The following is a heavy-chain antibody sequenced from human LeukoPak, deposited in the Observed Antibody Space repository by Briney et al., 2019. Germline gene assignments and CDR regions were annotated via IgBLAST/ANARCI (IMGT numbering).Heavy chain of an antibody. CDR2: IYPGDSDA. CDR3: ARRGGSYARYYYGMDV. CDR1: GYSFTSYW. V-gene: IGHV5-51*01. Sequence: PGESLKISCKGSGYSFTSYWIGWVRQMPGKGLEWMGIIYPGDSDARYSPSFQGQVTISADKSISTAYLQWSSLKASDTAMYYCARRGGSYARYYYGMDVWGQGTTVTVSS. D-gene: IGHD1-26*01. J-gene: IGHJ6*02.